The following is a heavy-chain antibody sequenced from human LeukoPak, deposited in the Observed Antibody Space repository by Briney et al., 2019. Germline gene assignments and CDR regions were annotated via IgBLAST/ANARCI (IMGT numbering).Heavy chain of an antibody. Sequence: GASVKVCCKASGYTFTSYYMHWVRQAPGQGLEWMGIINPSGGSTSYAQKFQGRVTMTRDTSTSTVYMELSSLRSEDTAVYYCGVGATPDAFDIWGQGTMVTVSS. CDR2: INPSGGST. CDR1: GYTFTSYY. V-gene: IGHV1-46*01. CDR3: GVGATPDAFDI. J-gene: IGHJ3*02. D-gene: IGHD1-26*01.